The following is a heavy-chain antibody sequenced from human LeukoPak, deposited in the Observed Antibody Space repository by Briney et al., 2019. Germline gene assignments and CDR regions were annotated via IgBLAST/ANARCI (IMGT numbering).Heavy chain of an antibody. CDR3: ARHGWHAWYFDL. CDR1: GESFSGYS. D-gene: IGHD6-19*01. CDR2: INQRRNT. J-gene: IGHJ2*01. Sequence: SETLSLTCVVYGESFSGYSWSWIRQPSGKGLEWIGEINQRRNTNYNPSLKSRVTISIDTSKNQFSLKLSSVTAADTAVYYCARHGWHAWYFDLWGRGTLVTVSS. V-gene: IGHV4-34*01.